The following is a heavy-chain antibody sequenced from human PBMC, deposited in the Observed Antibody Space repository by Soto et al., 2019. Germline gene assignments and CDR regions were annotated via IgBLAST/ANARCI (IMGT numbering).Heavy chain of an antibody. CDR1: GDSIRHYY. J-gene: IGHJ4*02. D-gene: IGHD5-18*01. Sequence: PSETLSLTCKVSGDSIRHYYWSWIRQPPGKRLEYIGYIFYSGSTNYNPSLRSRVVISVDTSRNQFALKLRSVTAADTATYYCARLKRGYSYGSVIDFWGRGTLVTVSS. CDR3: ARLKRGYSYGSVIDF. CDR2: IFYSGST. V-gene: IGHV4-59*01.